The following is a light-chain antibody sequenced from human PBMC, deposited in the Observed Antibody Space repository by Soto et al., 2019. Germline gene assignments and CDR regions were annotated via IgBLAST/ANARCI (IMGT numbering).Light chain of an antibody. CDR1: SSNIGSNT. CDR2: SNN. Sequence: QSVLTQAASGSGTPGRRGRISCYGSSSNIGSNTVNWYQQLPGTAPKLLIYSNNQRPSGVPDRFSGSKSGTSASLAISGLQSEDEADYYCAAWDDSLNGYVFGTGTKVTVL. CDR3: AAWDDSLNGYV. J-gene: IGLJ1*01. V-gene: IGLV1-44*01.